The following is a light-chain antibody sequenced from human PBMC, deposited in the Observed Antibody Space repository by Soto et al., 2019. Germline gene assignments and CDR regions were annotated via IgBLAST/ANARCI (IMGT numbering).Light chain of an antibody. CDR2: QND. CDR3: ATWDDSLNGDVV. J-gene: IGLJ2*01. Sequence: QSVLTQAPSMSATPGQRVTISCSGSSSNIGRKTVNWFQQLPGTAPKLLIFQNDQRPSGVPDRFSGSKSGTSASLAITGLQSEDEADYYGATWDDSLNGDVVFGGGTKLTVL. V-gene: IGLV1-44*01. CDR1: SSNIGRKT.